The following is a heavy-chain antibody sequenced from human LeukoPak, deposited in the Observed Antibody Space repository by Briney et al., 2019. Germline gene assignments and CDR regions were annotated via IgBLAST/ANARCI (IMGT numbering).Heavy chain of an antibody. V-gene: IGHV4-59*02. J-gene: IGHJ6*03. CDR3: AREATRLVYGSGSYAGLDYYYYYMDV. CDR1: GGSVSSAY. CDR2: IYYSVST. Sequence: PSETLSLTCSVSGGSVSSAYWRWIRQPPGKGLEWIGYIYYSVSTNYNPSLKSRVTISVDTSKNQFSLKLRSVTAADPAVYYCAREATRLVYGSGSYAGLDYYYYYMDVWGKGTTVTVSS. D-gene: IGHD3-10*01.